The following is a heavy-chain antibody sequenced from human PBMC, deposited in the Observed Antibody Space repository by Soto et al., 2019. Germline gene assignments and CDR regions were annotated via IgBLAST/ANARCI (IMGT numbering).Heavy chain of an antibody. D-gene: IGHD3-22*01. Sequence: SVKVSCKASGGTFGSYAISWVRQAPGQGLEWMGGIIPIFGTANYAQKFQGRVTITADESTSTAYMELSSLRSEDTAVYYCARSYYDSSGYYYVPYYSGMDVWGQGNTVNVS. CDR2: IIPIFGTA. V-gene: IGHV1-69*13. J-gene: IGHJ6*02. CDR3: ARSYYDSSGYYYVPYYSGMDV. CDR1: GGTFGSYA.